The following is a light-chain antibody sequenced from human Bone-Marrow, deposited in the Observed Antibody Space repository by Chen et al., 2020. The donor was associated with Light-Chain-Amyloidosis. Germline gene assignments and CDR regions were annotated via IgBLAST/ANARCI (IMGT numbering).Light chain of an antibody. CDR1: DLPTKY. V-gene: IGLV3-25*03. Sequence: SYELTHPPSVSVSPGQTARITCSGDDLPTKYAYWYQQKPGQAPLLVINRDTERPSGIAERFSGSSSGTTATLIISGVQAEDEADYHCQSADSSGTYEVIFGGGTKLTVL. CDR2: RDT. J-gene: IGLJ2*01. CDR3: QSADSSGTYEVI.